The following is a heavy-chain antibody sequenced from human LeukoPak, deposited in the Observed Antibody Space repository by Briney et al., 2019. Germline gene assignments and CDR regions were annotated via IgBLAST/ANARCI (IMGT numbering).Heavy chain of an antibody. V-gene: IGHV4-39*07. CDR2: IDIGNT. CDR3: ARGLRQDYFDS. J-gene: IGHJ4*02. Sequence: SDTLSLTCTVSGASIGSSSHYLGWVRPPPGKGLEWIGNIDIGNTYFNPSLKTRLTISVDTSNSHFSLKLTSVTAADTAVYYCARGLRQDYFDSWGQGTLVIVSS. CDR1: GASIGSSSHY.